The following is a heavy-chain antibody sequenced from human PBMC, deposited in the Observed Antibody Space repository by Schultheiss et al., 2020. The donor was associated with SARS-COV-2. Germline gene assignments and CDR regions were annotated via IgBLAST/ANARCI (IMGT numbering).Heavy chain of an antibody. Sequence: GSLRLSCAASGFTFSSYWMHWVRQAPGKGLEWIGEINHSGSTNYNPSLKSRVTISVDTSKNQFSLKLSSVTAADTAVYYCASVNSWGGYDYWGQGTLVTVSS. CDR2: INHSGST. V-gene: IGHV4-34*01. CDR1: GFTFSSYW. CDR3: ASVNSWGGYDY. J-gene: IGHJ4*02. D-gene: IGHD4-23*01.